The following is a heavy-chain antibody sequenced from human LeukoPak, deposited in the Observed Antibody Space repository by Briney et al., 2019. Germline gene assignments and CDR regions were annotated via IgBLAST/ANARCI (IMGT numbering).Heavy chain of an antibody. CDR2: ISSNGGST. D-gene: IGHD3-10*01. V-gene: IGHV3-64D*06. J-gene: IGHJ4*02. CDR1: GFTFSSYA. CDR3: VKDSVPFDYYGSGSYGY. Sequence: GGSLRLSCSASGFTFSSYAMHWVRQAPGKGLEYVSAISSNGGSTYYADSVKGRFTISRDNSKNTLYLQISSLRAEDSAVYYCVKDSVPFDYYGSGSYGYWGQGALVTVSS.